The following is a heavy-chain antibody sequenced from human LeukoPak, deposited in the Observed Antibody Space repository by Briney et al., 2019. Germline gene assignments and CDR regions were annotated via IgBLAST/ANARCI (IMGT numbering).Heavy chain of an antibody. Sequence: SETLSLTCTVSGYSISSGYYWGWIRQPPGQGLEWIGSIYYSGSTYYNPSLKSRVTISVDTSRNQFSLKLSSVTAADTAVYYCARVGRGGHNWFDPWGQGTLVTVSS. CDR1: GYSISSGYY. CDR3: ARVGRGGHNWFDP. D-gene: IGHD3-16*01. CDR2: IYYSGST. J-gene: IGHJ5*02. V-gene: IGHV4-38-2*02.